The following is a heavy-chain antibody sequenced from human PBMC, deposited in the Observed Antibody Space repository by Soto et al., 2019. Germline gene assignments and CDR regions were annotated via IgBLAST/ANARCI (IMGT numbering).Heavy chain of an antibody. J-gene: IGHJ6*03. V-gene: IGHV3-33*01. Sequence: QVQLVESGGGVVQPGRSLRLSCAASGFTFSSYGMHWVRQAPGKGLEWVAVIWYDGSNKYYADSVKGRFTISRDNSKNTLYLQMNSLRAEDTAVYYCVRADYYGSGSYQTPYYYYYYYMDVWGKGTTVTVSS. D-gene: IGHD3-10*01. CDR1: GFTFSSYG. CDR3: VRADYYGSGSYQTPYYYYYYYMDV. CDR2: IWYDGSNK.